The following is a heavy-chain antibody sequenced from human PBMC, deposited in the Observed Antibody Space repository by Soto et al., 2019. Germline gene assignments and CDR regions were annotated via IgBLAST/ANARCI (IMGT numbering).Heavy chain of an antibody. Sequence: QVQLVQSGAEVKKPGASVKVSCKTSGYTFAAYYIHWIRQAPGQGLEWMGWINPTSGGTVYAQNFQDRVTMTRDTSISTAYMELRRLNSDDTAVYDCARDPDYGDYWGYFCDSWGQGTPVTVSS. CDR1: GYTFAAYY. V-gene: IGHV1-2*02. D-gene: IGHD4-17*01. J-gene: IGHJ4*02. CDR2: INPTSGGT. CDR3: ARDPDYGDYWGYFCDS.